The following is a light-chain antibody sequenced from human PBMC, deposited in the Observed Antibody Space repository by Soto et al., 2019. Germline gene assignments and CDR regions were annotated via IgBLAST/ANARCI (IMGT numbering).Light chain of an antibody. Sequence: ASQMTQSPSSLSASVGDRVTITCRASQDIGNKLGWFQQKPGEAPELLIYSAYKLQSGVPSRFSGSGSGTDFTLTISSLQPEDFATYYCLQDYNYAWTFGQGTKVEIK. CDR3: LQDYNYAWT. CDR2: SAY. J-gene: IGKJ1*01. CDR1: QDIGNK. V-gene: IGKV1-6*01.